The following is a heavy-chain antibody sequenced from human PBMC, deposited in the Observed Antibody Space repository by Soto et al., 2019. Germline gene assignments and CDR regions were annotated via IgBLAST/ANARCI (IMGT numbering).Heavy chain of an antibody. CDR1: GYTFTSYY. D-gene: IGHD3-22*01. J-gene: IGHJ3*02. V-gene: IGHV1-46*03. CDR2: INPSGGST. CDR3: AREVTMIVVVPTHHDAFDI. Sequence: ASVKVSCKASGYTFTSYYMHWVRQAPGQGLEWMGIINPSGGSTSYAQKFQGRVTMTRDTSTSTVYMELSSLRSEDTAVYYCAREVTMIVVVPTHHDAFDIWGQGTMVTVSS.